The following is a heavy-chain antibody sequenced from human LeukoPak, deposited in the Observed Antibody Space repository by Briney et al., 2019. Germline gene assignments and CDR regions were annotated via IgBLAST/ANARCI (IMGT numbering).Heavy chain of an antibody. J-gene: IGHJ5*02. V-gene: IGHV1-2*02. Sequence: GASVKVSCKTSGYSFTDYYMHWVRQAPGQGLEWMGLINPNSGGTSSAQKFQGRVTMTRDTSITTVYMEVSWLTSDDTAIYYCARADRLDCGPYLIGPWGQGTLVTVSS. CDR3: ARADRLDCGPYLIGP. D-gene: IGHD2-21*01. CDR2: INPNSGGT. CDR1: GYSFTDYY.